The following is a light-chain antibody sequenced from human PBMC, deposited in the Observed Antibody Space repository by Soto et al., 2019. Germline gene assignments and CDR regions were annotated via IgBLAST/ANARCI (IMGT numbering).Light chain of an antibody. CDR1: SGHSSYA. CDR3: QTWGTGVVV. V-gene: IGLV4-69*01. Sequence: QSVLTQSPSASASLGASVKLTCTLSSGHSSYAIAWHQQQPEKGPRHLMKLNSDGSHTQGDGIPDRFSGSSSGAERYLTISSLQSEDEADYYCQTWGTGVVVFGGGTKLTVL. J-gene: IGLJ2*01. CDR2: LNSDGSH.